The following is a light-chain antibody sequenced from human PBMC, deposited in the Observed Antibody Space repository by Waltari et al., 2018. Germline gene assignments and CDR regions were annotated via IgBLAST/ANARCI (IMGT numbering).Light chain of an antibody. CDR1: QSILYSSNDKNY. V-gene: IGKV4-1*01. CDR2: WAS. Sequence: DIVMTQSPDSLAVSLGERATINCKSSQSILYSSNDKNYLAWYQQKPGQPPKLLIYWASTRESGVPDRFSGSGSVTDVTLTISSLQAEDVAVYYCQQYYRSRTFGQGTKVEIK. CDR3: QQYYRSRT. J-gene: IGKJ1*01.